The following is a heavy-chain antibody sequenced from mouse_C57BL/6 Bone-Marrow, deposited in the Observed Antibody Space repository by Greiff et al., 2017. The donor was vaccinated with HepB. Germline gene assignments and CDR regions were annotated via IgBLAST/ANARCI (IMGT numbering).Heavy chain of an antibody. CDR3: ANYLFDV. CDR2: INPSSGYT. J-gene: IGHJ1*03. CDR1: GYTFTSYT. Sequence: LVESGAELARPGASVKMSCKASGYTFTSYTMHWVKQRPGQGLEWIGYINPSSGYTKYNQKFKDEATLTADKSSSTAYMQLSSLTSEDSAVYYCANYLFDVWGTGTTVTVSS. D-gene: IGHD1-1*01. V-gene: IGHV1-4*01.